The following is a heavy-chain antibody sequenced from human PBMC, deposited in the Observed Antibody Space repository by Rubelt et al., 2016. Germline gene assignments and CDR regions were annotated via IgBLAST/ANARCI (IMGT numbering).Heavy chain of an antibody. V-gene: IGHV2-5*02. CDR1: GFSLSTSGVG. J-gene: IGHJ4*02. Sequence: QITLKESGPTLVKPTQTLTLTCTFSGFSLSTSGVGVGWIRQPPGKALEWLALIYWDDDKRYSPSLKSRLTITKDTSKNQVVLTMTNMDPVDTATYYCAHMTTVMIGTACFDYWGQGTLVTVSS. D-gene: IGHD4-17*01. CDR2: IYWDDDK. CDR3: AHMTTVMIGTACFDY.